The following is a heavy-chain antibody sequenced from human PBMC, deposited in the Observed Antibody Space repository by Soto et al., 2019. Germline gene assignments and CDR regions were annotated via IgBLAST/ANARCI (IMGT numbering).Heavy chain of an antibody. D-gene: IGHD1-7*01. J-gene: IGHJ3*02. Sequence: ASVKVSCKVSGYTLTELSMHWVRQAPGKGLEWMGGFDPEDGETIYAQKFQGRVTMTEDTSTDTAYMELSSLRSEDTAVYYCATDSTGTTSAADFDIWGQGTMVTVSS. CDR1: GYTLTELS. V-gene: IGHV1-24*01. CDR2: FDPEDGET. CDR3: ATDSTGTTSAADFDI.